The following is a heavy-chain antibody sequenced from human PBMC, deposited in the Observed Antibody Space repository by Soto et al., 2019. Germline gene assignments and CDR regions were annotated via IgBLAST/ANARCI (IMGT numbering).Heavy chain of an antibody. Sequence: EVQLVESGGGLVKPGGSLRLSCAASGFTFSSYAMSWVRQAPGKGLEWVSAISGSGGSTYYADSVKGRFTISRDNSKNTLYLQMNSLRAEDTAVYYCAKASYDYGDYVGWFDPWGQGTLVTVSS. CDR3: AKASYDYGDYVGWFDP. V-gene: IGHV3-23*04. CDR1: GFTFSSYA. J-gene: IGHJ5*02. D-gene: IGHD4-17*01. CDR2: ISGSGGST.